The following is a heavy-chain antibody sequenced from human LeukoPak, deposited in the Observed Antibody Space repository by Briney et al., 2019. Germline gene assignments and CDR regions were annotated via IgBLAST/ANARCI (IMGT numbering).Heavy chain of an antibody. CDR3: TTAPLLWFGGGFSDY. V-gene: IGHV3-15*01. D-gene: IGHD3-10*01. Sequence: GGSLRLSCAASGFTFSNAWMSWVRQAPGKGLEWVGRIKSKTDGGTTDYAAPVKGRFTISRDDSKNTLYLQMNSLKTEDTAVYYCTTAPLLWFGGGFSDYWGQGTLVTVSS. J-gene: IGHJ4*02. CDR1: GFTFSNAW. CDR2: IKSKTDGGTT.